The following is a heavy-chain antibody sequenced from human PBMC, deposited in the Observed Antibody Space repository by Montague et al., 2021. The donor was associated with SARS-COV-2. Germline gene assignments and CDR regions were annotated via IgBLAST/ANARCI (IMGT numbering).Heavy chain of an antibody. J-gene: IGHJ4*02. V-gene: IGHV4-59*01. Sequence: SETLSLTCTISGGSMSRYYWTWIRQLPGKELEWIGSIYDSGGARYNPSLKSRVSISVDASKNQFSLRVTSVTAADTAVYFCARRGPGKYEILDYWGPGILVTVSS. D-gene: IGHD3-9*01. CDR2: IYDSGGA. CDR1: GGSMSRYY. CDR3: ARRGPGKYEILDY.